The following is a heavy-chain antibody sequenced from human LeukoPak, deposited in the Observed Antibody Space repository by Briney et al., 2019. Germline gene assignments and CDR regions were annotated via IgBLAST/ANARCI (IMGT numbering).Heavy chain of an antibody. J-gene: IGHJ4*02. CDR3: ARGGMTTVNTYFDY. CDR2: ISGSGSRT. V-gene: IGHV3-23*01. D-gene: IGHD4-11*01. CDR1: GFTFSSSA. Sequence: GGSLRLSCAASGFTFSSSAMNWVRQAPGKGLEWVSGISGSGSRTFYADSVKGRFTISRDNSKNTLYLQMNSLRAEDTAVYYCARGGMTTVNTYFDYWGQGTLVTVSS.